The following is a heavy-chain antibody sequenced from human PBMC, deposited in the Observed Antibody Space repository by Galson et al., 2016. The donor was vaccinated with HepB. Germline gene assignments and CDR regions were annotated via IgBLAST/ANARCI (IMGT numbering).Heavy chain of an antibody. CDR2: INPSGGIT. V-gene: IGHV1-46*01. J-gene: IGHJ3*02. Sequence: SVKVSCKASGYTFTNYYMHWVRQAPGQGLEWMGIINPSGGITFYAQKFQDRVTMTRDTSTSTVYMELSSLRSEGTAVYYCARGVWDNTAMISLAFDIWGQGTMVTVSS. D-gene: IGHD5-18*01. CDR1: GYTFTNYY. CDR3: ARGVWDNTAMISLAFDI.